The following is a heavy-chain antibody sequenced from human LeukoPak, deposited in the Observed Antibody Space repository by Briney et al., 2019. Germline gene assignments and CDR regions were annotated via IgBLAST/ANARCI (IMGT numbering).Heavy chain of an antibody. Sequence: ASVKVSCKASGGTFSSYAISWVRQAPGQGLEWMGRIIPILGIANYAQQFQGRVTITADKSTSTAYMELSSLRSEDTAVYYCARRREMATTPAAFDIWGQGTMVTVSS. CDR3: ARRREMATTPAAFDI. V-gene: IGHV1-69*04. CDR1: GGTFSSYA. CDR2: IIPILGIA. D-gene: IGHD1-1*01. J-gene: IGHJ3*02.